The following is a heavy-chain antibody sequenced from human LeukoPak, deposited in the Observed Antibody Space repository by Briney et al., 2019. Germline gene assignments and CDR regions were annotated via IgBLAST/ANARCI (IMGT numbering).Heavy chain of an antibody. J-gene: IGHJ4*02. V-gene: IGHV4-59*03. CDR1: GGSISSYY. D-gene: IGHD6-13*01. Sequence: PSETLSLTCTVSGGSISSYYWSWIRQPPGKGLEWIGYIYSSGSTSYNPSLKSRVTISVDTSKNQFSLRLSSVTAADTAVYYCAGKGVAAGLDYWGQGTLVTVSS. CDR2: IYSSGST. CDR3: AGKGVAAGLDY.